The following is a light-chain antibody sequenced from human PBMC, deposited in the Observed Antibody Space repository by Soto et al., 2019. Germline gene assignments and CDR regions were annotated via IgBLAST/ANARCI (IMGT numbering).Light chain of an antibody. CDR2: DAS. CDR1: QSINRH. Sequence: EIVLTQSPATLSLSPGERATLSCRASQSINRHLAWYRQKPGQAPRLLIYDASTRATGIPARFSGSGSGTDFTLTISCLQSEDFATYYCQQYYSYPQTFGQGTKVDIK. V-gene: IGKV3-15*01. J-gene: IGKJ1*01. CDR3: QQYYSYPQT.